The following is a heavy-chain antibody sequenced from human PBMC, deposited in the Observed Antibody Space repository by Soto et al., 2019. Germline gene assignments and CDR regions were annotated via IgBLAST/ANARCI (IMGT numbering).Heavy chain of an antibody. CDR2: IYYSGST. CDR3: AREVKYGDYYYYYMDV. J-gene: IGHJ6*03. D-gene: IGHD4-17*01. CDR1: GGSISSYY. Sequence: QVQLQESGPGLVKPSETLSLTCSVSGGSISSYYWTWIRQPPGKRLEWIGYIYYSGSTNYNPSLKSLVTIAVDTSKNQFSLKLTSVTAADTAVYYCAREVKYGDYYYYYMDVWGKGTTVTVPS. V-gene: IGHV4-59*01.